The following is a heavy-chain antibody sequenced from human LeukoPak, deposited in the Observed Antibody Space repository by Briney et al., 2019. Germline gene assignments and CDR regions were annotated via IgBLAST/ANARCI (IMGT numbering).Heavy chain of an antibody. CDR3: ARDLNGDYVFDP. Sequence: PSETLSLTCAVYGGSFSGYYWTWIRQPPGKGLEWIGYIYYSGSTNYNPSLKSRVTISVDTSKNQFSLKLSSVTAADTAVYYCARDLNGDYVFDPWGQGTLVTVSS. J-gene: IGHJ5*02. CDR2: IYYSGST. D-gene: IGHD4-17*01. V-gene: IGHV4-59*01. CDR1: GGSFSGYY.